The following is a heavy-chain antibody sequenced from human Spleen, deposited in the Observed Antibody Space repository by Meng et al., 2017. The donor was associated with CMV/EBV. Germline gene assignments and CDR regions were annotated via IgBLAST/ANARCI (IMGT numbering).Heavy chain of an antibody. CDR2: IYYSGST. CDR3: AREHVLLWFGRGWFDP. D-gene: IGHD3-10*01. V-gene: IGHV4-59*12. Sequence: QGPGQESGPGLVNPSETLSLTCTVSGGSISSYYWSWIRQPPGKGLEWIGYIYYSGSTYYNPSLKSRVTISVDTSKNQFPLKLSSVTAADTAVYYCAREHVLLWFGRGWFDPWGQGTLVTVSS. CDR1: GGSISSYY. J-gene: IGHJ5*02.